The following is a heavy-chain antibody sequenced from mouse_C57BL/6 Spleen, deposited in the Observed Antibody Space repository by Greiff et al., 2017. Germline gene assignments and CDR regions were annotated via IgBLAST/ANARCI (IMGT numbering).Heavy chain of an antibody. V-gene: IGHV14-4*01. CDR3: TTRTGYSAWFAY. D-gene: IGHD3-2*02. CDR2: IDPENGDT. J-gene: IGHJ3*01. CDR1: GFNIKDDY. Sequence: VQLQQSGAELVRPGASVKLSCTASGFNIKDDYMHWVKQRPEQGLEWIGWIDPENGDTEYASKFQGKATITADTSSNTAYLQLSSLTSEGTAVYYGTTRTGYSAWFAYWGQGTLVTVSA.